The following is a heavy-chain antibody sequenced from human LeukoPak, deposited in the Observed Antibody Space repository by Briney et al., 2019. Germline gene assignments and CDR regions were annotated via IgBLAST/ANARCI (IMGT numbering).Heavy chain of an antibody. D-gene: IGHD6-13*01. V-gene: IGHV3-7*01. CDR3: AQGGYSSSWLSPVLS. J-gene: IGHJ4*02. CDR1: GFIFSDYW. CDR2: IKQDESQK. Sequence: GGSLRLSCAASGFIFSDYWMSWVRQAPGKGLEWVANIKQDESQKYYVDSVKGRFTISRDNAKNSLFLQMNSLRAEDTAVYYCAQGGYSSSWLSPVLSWGQGTLVTVSS.